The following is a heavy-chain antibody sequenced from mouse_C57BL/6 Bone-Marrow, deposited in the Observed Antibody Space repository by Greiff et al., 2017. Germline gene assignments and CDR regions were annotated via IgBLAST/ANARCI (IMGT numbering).Heavy chain of an antibody. CDR3: GQGNDLYGYFAV. CDR1: GYTFTSYW. D-gene: IGHD2-2*01. CDR2: LDPNSGGT. V-gene: IGHV1-72*01. J-gene: IGHJ1*03. Sequence: QVQLKQPGAELVKPGASVKLSCKASGYTFTSYWMHWVKQRPGRGLEWIGRLDPNSGGTKYNEKFKSKATLTVDKPSSTAYMQLSSLTSVDAAVYDGGQGNDLYGYFAVWGTGTTVTVSS.